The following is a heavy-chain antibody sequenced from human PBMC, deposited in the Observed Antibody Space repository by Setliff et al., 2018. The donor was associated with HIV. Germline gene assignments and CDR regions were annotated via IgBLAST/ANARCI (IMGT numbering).Heavy chain of an antibody. Sequence: GASVKVSCKASGYIFLGYDISWVRQAPGQGLEWMGWIDVNKGNTNYAEKFQGRVTLTTDTSKNTAYMEVRSLTSDDTAVYYCVRDGIIRTTRVFDYWGQGTLVTVSS. CDR3: VRDGIIRTTRVFDY. J-gene: IGHJ4*02. CDR2: IDVNKGNT. CDR1: GYIFLGYD. D-gene: IGHD3-16*02. V-gene: IGHV1-18*04.